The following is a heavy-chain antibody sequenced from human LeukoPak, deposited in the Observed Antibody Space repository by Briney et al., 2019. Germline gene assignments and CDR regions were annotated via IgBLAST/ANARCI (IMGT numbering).Heavy chain of an antibody. CDR1: GFTFGRYT. CDR3: AKELDTMFFDY. V-gene: IGHV3-43*01. CDR2: AGWAGGTA. D-gene: IGHD3-10*02. Sequence: GGSLRLSCATSGFTFGRYTIHWVRQAPGKGLEWVSLAGWAGGTAYYSDSVRGRFTISRDSGKNSVYLQMNSLTTDDTAFYFCAKELDTMFFDYWGQGALVTVSS. J-gene: IGHJ4*02.